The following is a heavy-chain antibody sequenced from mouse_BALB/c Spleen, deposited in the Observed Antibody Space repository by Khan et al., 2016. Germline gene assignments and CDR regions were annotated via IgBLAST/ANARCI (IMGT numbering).Heavy chain of an antibody. CDR1: GFNIKDTY. CDR3: ARGGYGWFAY. Sequence: EVQLQQSGAELVKPGASVKLSCTASGFNIKDTYMHWVKQRPEQGLEWIGRIDPANGNTKYDPKFQDKSTVTSETASNPAYLQLSSLTSEDTAVEYCARGGYGWFAYWGQGTLVTVSA. V-gene: IGHV14-3*02. CDR2: IDPANGNT. D-gene: IGHD2-14*01. J-gene: IGHJ3*01.